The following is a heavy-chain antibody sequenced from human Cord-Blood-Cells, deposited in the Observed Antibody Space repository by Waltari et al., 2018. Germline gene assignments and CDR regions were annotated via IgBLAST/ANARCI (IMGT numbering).Heavy chain of an antibody. D-gene: IGHD1-26*01. CDR1: GYTFTGYY. Sequence: QVQLVQSGXXVXXPXASVKVSCKASGYTFTGYYMHWVRQAPGQGLEWMGWINPNSVGTNYAQKFQGWVTMTRDTSISTAYMELSRLRSDDTSVYYCARGGSYYVRDAFDIWAQGTMVTVSS. J-gene: IGHJ3*02. CDR3: ARGGSYYVRDAFDI. V-gene: IGHV1-2*04. CDR2: INPNSVGT.